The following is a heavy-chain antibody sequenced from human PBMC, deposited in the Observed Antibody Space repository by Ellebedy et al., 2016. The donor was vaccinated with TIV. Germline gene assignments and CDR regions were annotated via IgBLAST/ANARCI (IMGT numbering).Heavy chain of an antibody. J-gene: IGHJ4*02. V-gene: IGHV3-23*01. CDR1: GFTFSNYV. CDR2: ISNSGTNT. D-gene: IGHD3-10*01. CDR3: ARRPRRGVFDY. Sequence: GGSLRLSXAASGFTFSNYVMGWVRQVPGKGLEWASVISNSGTNTFYADSVKGRFTISRDDSKNTVYLQMNSLRAEDTAVYYCARRPRRGVFDYWGQGTLVTVSS.